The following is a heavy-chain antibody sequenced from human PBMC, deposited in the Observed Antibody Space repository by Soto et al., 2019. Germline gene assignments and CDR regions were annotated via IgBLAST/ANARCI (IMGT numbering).Heavy chain of an antibody. D-gene: IGHD6-6*01. CDR1: GYTFTRYY. CDR3: ARGAYSSSSFPPFDP. Sequence: ASVKVSCKASGYTFTRYYIHWVRQAPGQRPEWMGRINPDGGRTNYAQNFNGRVTMTRDTSASTVYMELSSLKFEDTAMYYCARGAYSSSSFPPFDPWGQGALVTVSS. CDR2: INPDGGRT. V-gene: IGHV1-46*01. J-gene: IGHJ5*02.